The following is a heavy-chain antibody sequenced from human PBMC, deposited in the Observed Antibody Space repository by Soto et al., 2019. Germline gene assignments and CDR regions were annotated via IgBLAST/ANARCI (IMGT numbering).Heavy chain of an antibody. J-gene: IGHJ4*02. CDR2: INHSGST. Sequence: QVQLQQWGAGLMKTSESLSLTCAVYGGSFSGYYWSWIRQPPGKGLEWIGEINHSGSTNYNPSLKSRVTISVDTSKNQFSLKLSSVTAADTAVYYCARGSRYSRYWGQGTLVTVSS. D-gene: IGHD6-13*01. CDR3: ARGSRYSRY. CDR1: GGSFSGYY. V-gene: IGHV4-34*01.